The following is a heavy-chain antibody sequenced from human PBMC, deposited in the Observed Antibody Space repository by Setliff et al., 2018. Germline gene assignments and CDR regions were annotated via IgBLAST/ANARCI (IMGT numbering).Heavy chain of an antibody. CDR1: GYTFISYG. V-gene: IGHV1-18*01. CDR3: XXXLFHCSSTSCYLDAFDI. D-gene: IGHD2-2*01. Sequence: ASVKVSCKASGYTFISYGISWVRQAPGQGLEWMGWISAYNGNTNYAQKLQGRVTMTTXXXTSTXXXXXXXXXXXXXXXXXXXXXLFHCSSTSCYLDAFDIWGQGTMVTVSS. CDR2: ISAYNGNT. J-gene: IGHJ3*02.